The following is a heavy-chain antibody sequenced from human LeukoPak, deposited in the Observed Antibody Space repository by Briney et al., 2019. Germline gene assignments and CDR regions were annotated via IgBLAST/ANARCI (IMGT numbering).Heavy chain of an antibody. V-gene: IGHV3-23*01. D-gene: IGHD1-1*01. CDR2: ITGGGVST. J-gene: IGHJ4*02. CDR1: GFTFSNYD. CDR3: ASRRSNWYFEY. Sequence: GGSLRLSCAASGFTFSNYDMSWVRQAPGKGLDWVSDITGGGVSTYYADSVTGRFTISRDDSKNTLYLQMGSLRAEDTAVYYCASRRSNWYFEYWGQGTLVTVSS.